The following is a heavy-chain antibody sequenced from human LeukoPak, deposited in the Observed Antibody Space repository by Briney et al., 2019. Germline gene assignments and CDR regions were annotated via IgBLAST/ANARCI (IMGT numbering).Heavy chain of an antibody. CDR3: ARAFLPYYDCSGYIDY. J-gene: IGHJ4*02. CDR2: IIPIFGTA. D-gene: IGHD3-22*01. Sequence: SVKDSCKASGCTFSSYAINWVRQAPGQGLEWMGGIIPIFGTANYAHKLQGRVTITADESTSTDYLELRSLRSEDTAVYYCARAFLPYYDCSGYIDYWGQGTLVTVSS. V-gene: IGHV1-69*13. CDR1: GCTFSSYA.